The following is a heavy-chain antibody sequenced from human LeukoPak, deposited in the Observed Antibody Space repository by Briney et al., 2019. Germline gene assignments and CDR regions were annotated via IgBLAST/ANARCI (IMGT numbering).Heavy chain of an antibody. D-gene: IGHD1-26*01. CDR2: IRQDGNDI. CDR3: ARWSLGDY. CDR1: GFTLSRHR. J-gene: IGHJ4*02. Sequence: GGSLRLSCAASGFTLSRHRMSWVRQAPGKGLEWVASIRQDGNDINYVESVKGRFIISRDNAGNSVSLQMSSLRAEDTAMYYCARWSLGDYWGQGTLVTVSS. V-gene: IGHV3-7*01.